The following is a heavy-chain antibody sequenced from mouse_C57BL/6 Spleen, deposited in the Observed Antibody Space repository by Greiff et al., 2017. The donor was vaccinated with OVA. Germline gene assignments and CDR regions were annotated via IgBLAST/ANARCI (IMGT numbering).Heavy chain of an antibody. J-gene: IGHJ3*01. D-gene: IGHD4-1*01. V-gene: IGHV5-12*01. CDR3: ARHGKPPFAY. CDR2: ISNGGGST. Sequence: EVMLVESGGGLVQPGGSLKLSCAASGFTFSDYYMYWVRQTPEKRLEWVAYISNGGGSTYYPDTVKGRFPISRDNAKNTLYLQMSRLKSEDTAMYYCARHGKPPFAYWGQGTLVTVSA. CDR1: GFTFSDYY.